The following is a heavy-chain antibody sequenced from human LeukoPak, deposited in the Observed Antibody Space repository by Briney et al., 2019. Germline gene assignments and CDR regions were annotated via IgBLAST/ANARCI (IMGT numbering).Heavy chain of an antibody. CDR1: GGSISSYY. CDR3: ARDLGLPAVLNY. Sequence: SETLSLTCTVSGGSISSYYWGWIRQPPGKGLEWIGYIYYSGSTNYNPSLKSRVTISVDTSKNQFSLKLSSVTAADTAVYYCARDLGLPAVLNYWGQGTLVTVSS. J-gene: IGHJ4*02. CDR2: IYYSGST. D-gene: IGHD2-2*01. V-gene: IGHV4-59*01.